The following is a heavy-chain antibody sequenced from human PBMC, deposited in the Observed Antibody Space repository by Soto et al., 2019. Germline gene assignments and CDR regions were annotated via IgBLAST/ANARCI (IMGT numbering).Heavy chain of an antibody. CDR1: GGSISSGGYY. J-gene: IGHJ6*02. CDR3: AVSMVATYYYYYGMDV. CDR2: IYYSGST. D-gene: IGHD5-12*01. Sequence: QVQLQESGPGLVKPSQTLSPTCTVSGGSISSGGYYWSWIRQHPGKGLEWIGYIYYSGSTYYNPSLKSRVTISVDTSKNQFSLKLSSVTAADTAVYYCAVSMVATYYYYYGMDVWGQGTTVTVSS. V-gene: IGHV4-31*03.